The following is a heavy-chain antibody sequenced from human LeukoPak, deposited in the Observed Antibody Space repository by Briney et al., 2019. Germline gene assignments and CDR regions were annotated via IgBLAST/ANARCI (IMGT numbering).Heavy chain of an antibody. CDR1: GYTFTGYY. J-gene: IGHJ6*03. Sequence: GASEKVSCKASGYTFTGYYMHWVRQAPGQGLEWMGWINPNSGGTNYAQKFQGRVTMTRDTSISTAYMELSRLRSDDTAVYYCAREGSNCSSTSCYDYYYYYYMDVWGKGTTVTVSS. CDR2: INPNSGGT. V-gene: IGHV1-2*02. CDR3: AREGSNCSSTSCYDYYYYYYMDV. D-gene: IGHD2-2*01.